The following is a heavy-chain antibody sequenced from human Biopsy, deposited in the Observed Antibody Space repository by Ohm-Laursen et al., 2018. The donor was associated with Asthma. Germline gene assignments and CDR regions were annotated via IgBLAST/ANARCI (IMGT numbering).Heavy chain of an antibody. D-gene: IGHD3-3*01. CDR2: IYYSGTT. V-gene: IGHV4-31*03. CDR3: ARPFGVASPAAFDV. Sequence: TPSLTCTVSGGSISSGGYYWSWIRQHPGKGLEWIGYIYYSGTTYYNPSLKSRVTMSVDTSKKHFSLKLSSVTAADTAVYYCARPFGVASPAAFDVWGQGTMVTVSS. CDR1: GGSISSGGYY. J-gene: IGHJ3*01.